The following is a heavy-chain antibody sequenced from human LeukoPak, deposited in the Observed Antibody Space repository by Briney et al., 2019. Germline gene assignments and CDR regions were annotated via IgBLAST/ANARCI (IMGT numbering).Heavy chain of an antibody. CDR3: ARDEYSSSLDY. CDR2: ISGSGGST. D-gene: IGHD6-6*01. CDR1: GFTFSNYA. Sequence: TGGSLRLSCAASGFTFSNYAMTWVRQAPGKGLEWVSAISGSGGSTYYADSVKGRFTISRDSSKNALYLQMNTLRAEDTAVYYCARDEYSSSLDYWGQGTLVTVSS. V-gene: IGHV3-23*01. J-gene: IGHJ4*02.